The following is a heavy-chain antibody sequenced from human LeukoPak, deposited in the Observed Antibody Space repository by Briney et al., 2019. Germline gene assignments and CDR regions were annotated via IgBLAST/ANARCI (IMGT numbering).Heavy chain of an antibody. J-gene: IGHJ3*02. CDR2: ISSSSSYI. D-gene: IGHD2-8*01. CDR3: ARGLGVHSDAFDI. CDR1: GFTFSSYS. V-gene: IGHV3-21*01. Sequence: GGSLRLSCAASGFTFSSYSMNWVRQAPGKGLEWVSSISSSSSYIYYADSVKGRFTISRDNAKNSLYLQMNSLRAEDTAVYYCARGLGVHSDAFDIWGQGTMVTVSS.